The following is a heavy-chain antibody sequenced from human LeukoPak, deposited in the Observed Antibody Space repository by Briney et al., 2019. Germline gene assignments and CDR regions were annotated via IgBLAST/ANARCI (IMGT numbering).Heavy chain of an antibody. CDR1: GFTFSSYS. Sequence: GGSLRLSCAASGFTFSSYSMNCVRQAPGKGLEWVSSISSSSSYIYYADSVKGRFTISRDNAKNSLYLQMSSLRAEDTAVYYCARVGPTAYYFDYWGQGTLVTVSS. CDR3: ARVGPTAYYFDY. V-gene: IGHV3-21*01. CDR2: ISSSSSYI. J-gene: IGHJ4*02. D-gene: IGHD4-17*01.